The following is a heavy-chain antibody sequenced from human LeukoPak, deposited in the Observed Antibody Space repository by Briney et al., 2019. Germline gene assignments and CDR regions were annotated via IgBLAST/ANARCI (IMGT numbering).Heavy chain of an antibody. V-gene: IGHV1-2*02. D-gene: IGHD5-12*01. CDR1: GFTFNAYN. CDR2: INPKSGGA. CDR3: ARVGGYGPVGHFDY. J-gene: IGHJ4*02. Sequence: ASVKVSCKASGFTFNAYNIHWVRQAPGQGLEWMGWINPKSGGANYAQKFQGRVTMTRDTSISTAYMELSRLRSDDTAVYYCARVGGYGPVGHFDYWGQGTLVTVSS.